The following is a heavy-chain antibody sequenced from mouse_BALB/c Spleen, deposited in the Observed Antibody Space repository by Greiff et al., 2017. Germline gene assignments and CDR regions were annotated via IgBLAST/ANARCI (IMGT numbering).Heavy chain of an antibody. CDR2: INPSNGGT. V-gene: IGHV1S81*02. CDR1: GYTFTSYY. J-gene: IGHJ1*01. CDR3: TIDGYYGGWYFDV. D-gene: IGHD2-3*01. Sequence: QVQLQQSGAELVKPGASVTLSCKASGYTFTSYYMYWVKQRPGQGLEWIGEINPSNGGTNFNEKFKSKATLTVDKSSSTAYMQLSSLTSEDSAVYYCTIDGYYGGWYFDVWGAGTTVTVSS.